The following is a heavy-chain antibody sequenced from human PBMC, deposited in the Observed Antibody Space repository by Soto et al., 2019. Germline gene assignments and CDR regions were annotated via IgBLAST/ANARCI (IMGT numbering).Heavy chain of an antibody. CDR3: ARTLISGAFDI. CDR1: GFTFSSYW. V-gene: IGHV3-7*01. D-gene: IGHD3-10*01. Sequence: EVQLVESGGGLVQPGGSLRLSCAASGFTFSSYWMTWVHQTPGKGLEWVANVKEDGSEIYYVDSVKGRFTISRDNAKNSLYLQMNSLRAEDTAVYYCARTLISGAFDIWGQGTMVTVSS. J-gene: IGHJ3*02. CDR2: VKEDGSEI.